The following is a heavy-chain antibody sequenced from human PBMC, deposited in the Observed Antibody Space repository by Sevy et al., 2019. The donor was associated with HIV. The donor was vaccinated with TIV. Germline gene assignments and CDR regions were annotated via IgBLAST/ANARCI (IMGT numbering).Heavy chain of an antibody. J-gene: IGHJ5*02. Sequence: SETLSLTCTVSGGSISSRSSYWGWIRQPPGKGLEWIGSIYHSGSTYSNPSLKSRLTMSVDTSKNQFSLKLSSVTAADTAVYYCASTRDYYGSGSSFSHWFDPWGQGILVTVSS. D-gene: IGHD3-10*01. CDR3: ASTRDYYGSGSSFSHWFDP. CDR2: IYHSGST. CDR1: GGSISSRSSY. V-gene: IGHV4-39*01.